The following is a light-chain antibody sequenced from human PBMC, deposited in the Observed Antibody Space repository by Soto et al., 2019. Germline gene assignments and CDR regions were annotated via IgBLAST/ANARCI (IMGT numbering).Light chain of an antibody. J-gene: IGLJ2*01. CDR2: SNN. Sequence: QSVLTQPPSASGTPGQRVTISCSGSSSSIGSNTVNWYQQLPGTAPKLLIYSNNQRPSGVPDRFSGSKSGTSASLVISGLQSEDEAHYYCAAWDDSLNGSVFGGGTKLTVL. CDR3: AAWDDSLNGSV. V-gene: IGLV1-44*01. CDR1: SSSIGSNT.